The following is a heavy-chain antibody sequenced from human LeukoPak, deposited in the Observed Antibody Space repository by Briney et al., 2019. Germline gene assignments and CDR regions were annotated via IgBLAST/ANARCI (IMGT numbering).Heavy chain of an antibody. CDR3: AKDFYGSGSYSSFDY. Sequence: GGSLRLSCAASGFTLSSYAMSWVRQAPGKGLEWVSAISGSGGSTYYADSVKGRFTISRDNSKNTLYLQMNSLRAEDTAVYYCAKDFYGSGSYSSFDYWAQGTLVTVSS. CDR1: GFTLSSYA. CDR2: ISGSGGST. D-gene: IGHD3-10*01. V-gene: IGHV3-23*01. J-gene: IGHJ4*01.